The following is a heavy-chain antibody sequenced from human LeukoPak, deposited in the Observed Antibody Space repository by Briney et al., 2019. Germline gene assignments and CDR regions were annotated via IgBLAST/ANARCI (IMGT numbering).Heavy chain of an antibody. CDR3: ATLPPSSGLTYVS. CDR1: GFPFSGSG. CDR2: ISYDGSNK. J-gene: IGHJ5*02. Sequence: PGSSLRLSCAASGFPFSGSGMHWVRQAPGEGLEWVAVISYDGSNKYYADSVKGRFTISRDNSKNTLYLQMNSLRAEDTAVYYCATLPPSSGLTYVSWGQGTLVTVSS. D-gene: IGHD6-19*01. V-gene: IGHV3-30*19.